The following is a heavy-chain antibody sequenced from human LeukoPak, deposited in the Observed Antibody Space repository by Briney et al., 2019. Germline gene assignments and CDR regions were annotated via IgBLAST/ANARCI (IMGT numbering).Heavy chain of an antibody. V-gene: IGHV4-31*03. CDR1: GGSISSGGYY. Sequence: SETLSLTCTVSGGSISSGGYYWSWIRQHPGKGLEWIGYIYYSGSTYYNPSLKSRVTISVDTSKNQFSLKLSSVTAADTAVYYCAGRSRFLEWFSWFDPWGQGTLVTVSS. CDR2: IYYSGST. CDR3: AGRSRFLEWFSWFDP. D-gene: IGHD3-3*01. J-gene: IGHJ5*02.